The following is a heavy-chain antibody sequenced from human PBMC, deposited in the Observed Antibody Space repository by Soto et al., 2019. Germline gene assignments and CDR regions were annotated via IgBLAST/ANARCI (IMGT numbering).Heavy chain of an antibody. D-gene: IGHD3-22*01. CDR1: GGSISSGDYY. J-gene: IGHJ4*02. CDR2: IYYSGNT. Sequence: PSETLSLTCTVSGGSISSGDYYWSWIRQPPGKGLEWIGYIYYSGNTYYNPSLKSRVTISVDTSKNQFSLKLSSVTAADTAVYYCARDGYYDNSGYRLVDYWGQGTLVTVSS. V-gene: IGHV4-30-4*01. CDR3: ARDGYYDNSGYRLVDY.